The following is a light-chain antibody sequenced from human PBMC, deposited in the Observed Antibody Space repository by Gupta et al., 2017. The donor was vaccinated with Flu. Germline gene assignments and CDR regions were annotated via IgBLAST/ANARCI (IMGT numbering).Light chain of an antibody. CDR1: CGSNVGTSK. J-gene: IGLJ2*01. V-gene: IGLV5-45*01. CDR2: YILYSGR. Sequence: CTSRCGSNVGTSKIHWYGQKPGSPPQELRTYILYSGRQQGSGVPSRFSGSKDASANAVIILGSELEAEDDYYYYSVNWNSSAWVFGGGTKLTVL. CDR3: VNWNSSAWV.